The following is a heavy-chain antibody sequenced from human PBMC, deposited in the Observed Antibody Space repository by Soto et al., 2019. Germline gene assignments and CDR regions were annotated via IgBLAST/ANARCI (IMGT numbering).Heavy chain of an antibody. D-gene: IGHD2-2*01. CDR1: GGTFSSYA. CDR3: ARGDCSSTSSYEYYYYYGMDV. CDR2: IIPIFGTA. V-gene: IGHV1-69*01. J-gene: IGHJ6*02. Sequence: QVQLVQSGAEVKKPGSSVKVSCKASGGTFSSYAISWVRQAPGQGLEWMGGIIPIFGTANYAQKFQGRVTITADESTSTAYMELSSLRSEDTAVYYCARGDCSSTSSYEYYYYYGMDVWGQGTTVTVSS.